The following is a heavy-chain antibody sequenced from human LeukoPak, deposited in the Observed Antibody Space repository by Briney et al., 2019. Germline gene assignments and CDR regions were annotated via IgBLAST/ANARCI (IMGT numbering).Heavy chain of an antibody. CDR1: GFTFSSYS. Sequence: GGSLRLSCAASGFTFSSYSMTWVRQAPGKGLEWVSYISSSSSTIYYADSVKGRFTISRYNAKNSLYLQMNSLRAEDMAVYYCAKLTAYDSSGYYYSEAFDIWGQGTVVTVSS. J-gene: IGHJ3*02. CDR3: AKLTAYDSSGYYYSEAFDI. V-gene: IGHV3-48*04. D-gene: IGHD3-22*01. CDR2: ISSSSSTI.